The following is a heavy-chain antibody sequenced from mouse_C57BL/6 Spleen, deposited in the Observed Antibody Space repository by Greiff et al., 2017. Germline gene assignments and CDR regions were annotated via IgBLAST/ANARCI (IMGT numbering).Heavy chain of an antibody. CDR3: ARRGLNSNYGYFDV. J-gene: IGHJ1*03. CDR1: GYTFTSYW. D-gene: IGHD2-5*01. Sequence: QVQLQQPGAELVRPGSSVKLSCKASGYTFTSYWMHWVKQRPIQGLEWIGNIDPSDSETHYNQKFKDKATLTVDKSSSTAYMQLSSLTSEDSAVYYCARRGLNSNYGYFDVWGTGTTVTVSS. CDR2: IDPSDSET. V-gene: IGHV1-52*01.